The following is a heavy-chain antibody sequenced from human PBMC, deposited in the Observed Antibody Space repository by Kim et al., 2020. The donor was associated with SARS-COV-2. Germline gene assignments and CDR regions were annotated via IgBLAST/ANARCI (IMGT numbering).Heavy chain of an antibody. J-gene: IGHJ3*02. CDR1: GGTFSSYA. D-gene: IGHD2-8*01. CDR3: ARESNKESITRKFYYPTGDGAFDI. V-gene: IGHV1-69*13. Sequence: SVKVSCKASGGTFSSYAISWVRQAPGQGLEWMGGIIPIFGTANYAQKFQGRVTITADESTSTAYMELSSLRSEDTAVYYCARESNKESITRKFYYPTGDGAFDIWGQGTMVTVSS. CDR2: IIPIFGTA.